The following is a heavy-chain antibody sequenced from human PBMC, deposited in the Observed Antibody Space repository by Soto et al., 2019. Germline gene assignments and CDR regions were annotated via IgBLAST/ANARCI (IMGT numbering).Heavy chain of an antibody. CDR3: ARGNAFDI. J-gene: IGHJ3*02. CDR1: GGSFSGYY. CDR2: INHSGST. V-gene: IGHV4-34*01. Sequence: SETLSLTCAVYGGSFSGYYWSWIRQPPGKGLEWIGEINHSGSTNYNPSLKSRVTISVDTSKNQFSLRLSSVTAADTAVYYCARGNAFDIWGQGTMVTVSS.